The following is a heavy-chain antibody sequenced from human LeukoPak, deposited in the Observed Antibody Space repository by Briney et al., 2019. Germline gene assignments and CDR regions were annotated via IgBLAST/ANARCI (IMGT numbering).Heavy chain of an antibody. CDR1: GYTFTGYY. Sequence: GASVKVSCKASGYTFTGYYMHWVRQAPGQGLEWMGWINPNSGGTNYAQKFQGRVTLTRDTSISTAYMELSRLRSDDTAVYYCARDGTSLVRGEFDYWGQGTLVTVSS. V-gene: IGHV1-2*02. D-gene: IGHD3-16*01. CDR3: ARDGTSLVRGEFDY. CDR2: INPNSGGT. J-gene: IGHJ4*02.